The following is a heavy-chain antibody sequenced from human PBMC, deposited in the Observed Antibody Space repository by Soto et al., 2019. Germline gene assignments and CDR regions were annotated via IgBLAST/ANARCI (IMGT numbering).Heavy chain of an antibody. J-gene: IGHJ5*02. V-gene: IGHV4-59*01. CDR2: IYYSGTT. CDR1: GGSISRYY. D-gene: IGHD6-13*01. CDR3: ARESRGSSDLDP. Sequence: SETLSLTCTVSGGSISRYYWSWIRQPPGKGLEWIGYIYYSGTTNYNPSLKSRVTISVDTSKNQFSLKLSSVTAADTAVHYCARESRGSSDLDPWGQGIPLNVSS.